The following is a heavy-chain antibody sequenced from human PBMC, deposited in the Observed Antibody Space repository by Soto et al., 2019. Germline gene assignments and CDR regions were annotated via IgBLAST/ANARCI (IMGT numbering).Heavy chain of an antibody. D-gene: IGHD5-12*01. CDR2: INHSGST. CDR3: ARAPVEMATIRPIDY. V-gene: IGHV4-34*01. CDR1: GGSFIGYY. J-gene: IGHJ4*02. Sequence: SETLSLTWAVYGGSFIGYYLSWIRQPPRKGLEWIGEINHSGSTNYNPSLKSRVTISVDTSKNQFSLKLSSVTAADTAVYYCARAPVEMATIRPIDYWGQGTLVTVSS.